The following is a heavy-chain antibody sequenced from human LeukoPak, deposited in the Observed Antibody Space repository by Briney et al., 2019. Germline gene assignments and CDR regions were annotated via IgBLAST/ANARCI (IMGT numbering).Heavy chain of an antibody. CDR2: ISSSGSTI. CDR1: GFTFSDYY. V-gene: IGHV3-11*04. D-gene: IGHD6-6*01. J-gene: IGHJ6*03. Sequence: KPGGSLRLSCAASGFTFSDYYMSWIRQAPGKGLEWVSYISSSGSTIYYADSVKGRFTISRDNAKNSLYLQMNSLRAEDTAVYYCARDSPPVGPRNYYYYYMDVWGKGTTVTASS. CDR3: ARDSPPVGPRNYYYYYMDV.